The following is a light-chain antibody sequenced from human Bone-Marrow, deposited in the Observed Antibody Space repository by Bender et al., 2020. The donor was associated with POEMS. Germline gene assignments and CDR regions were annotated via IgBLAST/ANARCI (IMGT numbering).Light chain of an antibody. CDR3: QSLDNNRVGV. J-gene: IGLJ1*01. CDR2: KDT. Sequence: SYELTQPPSVSVSPGQTARITCSGDALPKKYAYWYQQKSGQAPVLVIYKDTERPSGIPERFSGSSSGTTVTLTISGVQAEDEADYYCQSLDNNRVGVFGAGTKVTVL. CDR1: ALPKKY. V-gene: IGLV3-25*03.